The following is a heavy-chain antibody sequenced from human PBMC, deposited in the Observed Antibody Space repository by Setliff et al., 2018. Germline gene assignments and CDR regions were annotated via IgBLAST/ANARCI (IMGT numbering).Heavy chain of an antibody. D-gene: IGHD2-15*01. J-gene: IGHJ4*02. Sequence: LRLSCAASGFTFSTYWMGWIRQVPGKGLEWVSYISSSSSTIYYADSVKGRFTISRDNSKNTLYLQMNSLRIEDTAVYYCARDFSWATDSWGQGTLVTVSS. CDR2: ISSSSSTI. CDR1: GFTFSTYW. V-gene: IGHV3-48*01. CDR3: ARDFSWATDS.